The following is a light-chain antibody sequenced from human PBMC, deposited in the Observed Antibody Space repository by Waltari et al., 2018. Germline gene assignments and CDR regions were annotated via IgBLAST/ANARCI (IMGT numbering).Light chain of an antibody. J-gene: IGKJ4*01. Sequence: EIVLTQSPGTLSLSPGERVTLSCRASQSVNNNYLAWYQQKPGQAPRLLIYGASSRATAIPDRFSGSGSGTDFTLTISRLEPEDFAVFYCQQYGSSTTFGGGTKVEI. CDR3: QQYGSSTT. CDR2: GAS. CDR1: QSVNNNY. V-gene: IGKV3-20*01.